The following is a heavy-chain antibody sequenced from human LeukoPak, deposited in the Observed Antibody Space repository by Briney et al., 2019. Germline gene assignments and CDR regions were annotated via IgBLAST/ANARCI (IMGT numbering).Heavy chain of an antibody. V-gene: IGHV3-74*01. D-gene: IGHD3-10*01. CDR2: INSDGSTT. CDR3: TRTYYGSGTYSQRDL. Sequence: GGSLRLSCAASGFTFSSYWMHWVRQAPGKGLVWVSRINSDGSTTSYADSVKGRFTISRDNAKNTLYLQMNSLRAEDTAVYYCTRTYYGSGTYSQRDLWARGTVVTVSS. CDR1: GFTFSSYW. J-gene: IGHJ4*02.